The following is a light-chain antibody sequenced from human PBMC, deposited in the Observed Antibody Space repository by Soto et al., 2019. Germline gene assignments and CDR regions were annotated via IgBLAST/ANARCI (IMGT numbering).Light chain of an antibody. J-gene: IGKJ1*01. Sequence: EIVLTQSPGTLSLSPGERATLSCRASQSVSSNNLAWYQQRPGQAPRLLIYGASTRSTGIPDRFSGSGSGATFTLTITRVEPEDFAVYYCQQYGSSPRTFGQGTKVEIK. CDR2: GAS. V-gene: IGKV3-20*01. CDR1: QSVSSNN. CDR3: QQYGSSPRT.